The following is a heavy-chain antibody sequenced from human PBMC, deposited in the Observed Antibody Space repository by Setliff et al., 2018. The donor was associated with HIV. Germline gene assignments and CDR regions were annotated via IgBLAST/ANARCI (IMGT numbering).Heavy chain of an antibody. Sequence: GASVKVSCKSSGYTFTSYTMHWVRQAPGQRLEWMGRINAGSGNTKYSQKFQGRVTITRDTSATTAYMELSSLRSEDTAVYYCARDHRPNYYDNSGSPGYWGQGALVTVSS. CDR2: INAGSGNT. CDR3: ARDHRPNYYDNSGSPGY. CDR1: GYTFTSYT. J-gene: IGHJ4*02. V-gene: IGHV1-3*01. D-gene: IGHD3-22*01.